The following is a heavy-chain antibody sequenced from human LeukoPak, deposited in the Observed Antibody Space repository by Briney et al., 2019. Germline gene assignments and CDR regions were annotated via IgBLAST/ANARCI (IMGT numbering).Heavy chain of an antibody. V-gene: IGHV4-4*07. CDR2: IYTSGSS. CDR3: ARDGGGVVSHFDK. J-gene: IGHJ4*02. D-gene: IGHD3-3*01. CDR1: GGSISSNY. Sequence: SETLSLTCSVSGGSISSNYWSWIRQPAGKGLEWIGHIYTSGSSSYNPSLKSRVTMSVDTSKNQFSLKMTSVTAADTAVYYCARDGGGVVSHFDKWGQGTLVTVSS.